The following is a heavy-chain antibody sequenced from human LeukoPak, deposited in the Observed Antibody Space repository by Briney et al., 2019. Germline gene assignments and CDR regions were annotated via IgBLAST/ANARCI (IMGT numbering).Heavy chain of an antibody. CDR3: AGGDRNGWYFDY. Sequence: PRGSLRLSCAASGFRFDDHGMSWVRQVPGKGLEWVSGINWNGASTGYGDSVKGRFTISRDNAKNSLYLQMNSLRAEDTALYYCAGGDRNGWYFDYWGQGILVTVSS. J-gene: IGHJ4*02. V-gene: IGHV3-20*04. CDR1: GFRFDDHG. CDR2: INWNGAST. D-gene: IGHD6-19*01.